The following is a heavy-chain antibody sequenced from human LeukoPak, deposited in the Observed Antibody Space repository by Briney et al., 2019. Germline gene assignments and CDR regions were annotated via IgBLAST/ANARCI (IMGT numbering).Heavy chain of an antibody. CDR3: ARDQGDYGGNSEAFDI. CDR1: GGSISSYY. D-gene: IGHD4-23*01. J-gene: IGHJ3*02. CDR2: IYTSGST. V-gene: IGHV4-4*07. Sequence: SETLSLTCTVSGGSISSYYWSWIRQPAGKGLEWIGRIYTSGSTNYNPSLKSRVTMSVDTSKNQFSLKLSSVTAADTAVYYCARDQGDYGGNSEAFDIWGQGTMVTVSS.